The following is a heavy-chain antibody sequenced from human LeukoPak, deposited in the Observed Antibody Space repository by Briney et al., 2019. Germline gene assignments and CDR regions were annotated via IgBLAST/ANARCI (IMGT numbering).Heavy chain of an antibody. CDR3: ARAYCSGGSCAQDY. CDR1: GYTFTGYY. J-gene: IGHJ4*02. V-gene: IGHV1-2*02. CDR2: INPNSGGT. Sequence: ASVKVSCKASGYTFTGYYMHWVRQAPGQGLEWMGWINPNSGGTNYAQKFQGRVTMTRDTSISTAYMELSRLRSDDTAVYYCARAYCSGGSCAQDYWGRGTLVTVSS. D-gene: IGHD2-15*01.